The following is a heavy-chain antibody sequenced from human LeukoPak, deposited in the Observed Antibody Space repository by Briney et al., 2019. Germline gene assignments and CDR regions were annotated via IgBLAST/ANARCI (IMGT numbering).Heavy chain of an antibody. CDR1: GYTFTGYY. V-gene: IGHV1-2*02. Sequence: ASVKVSCKASGYTFTGYYMHWVRQAPGQGLEWMGWINPNSGGTNYAQKFQGRVTMTRDTSISTAYMELSRLRSDDTAVYYCARGGRWLDSDYYYMDVWGKGTTVTVSS. J-gene: IGHJ6*03. D-gene: IGHD6-19*01. CDR3: ARGGRWLDSDYYYMDV. CDR2: INPNSGGT.